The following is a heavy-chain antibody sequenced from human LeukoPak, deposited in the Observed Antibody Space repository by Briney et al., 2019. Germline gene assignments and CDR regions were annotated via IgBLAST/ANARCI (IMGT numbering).Heavy chain of an antibody. J-gene: IGHJ4*02. CDR2: IYHSGST. D-gene: IGHD3-10*01. V-gene: IGHV4-30-2*01. Sequence: SETLSLTCTVSGGSIGSGSYFWSWIRQPPGKGLEWIGYIYHSGSTYYNPSLKSRVTISVDRSKNQFSLKLSSVAAADTAVYYCARARRFGELLPDYWGQGTLVTVSS. CDR1: GGSIGSGSYF. CDR3: ARARRFGELLPDY.